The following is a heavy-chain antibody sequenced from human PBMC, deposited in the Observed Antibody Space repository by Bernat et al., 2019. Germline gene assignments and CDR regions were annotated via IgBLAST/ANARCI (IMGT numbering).Heavy chain of an antibody. J-gene: IGHJ6*03. CDR3: ARGGGGITIFGVVIEAANYYYMDV. V-gene: IGHV3-48*02. CDR2: ISRSSSTI. CDR1: GFTFSSYS. D-gene: IGHD3-3*01. Sequence: VQLVESGGGVVQPGRSLRLSCAASGFTFSSYSMNWVRQAPGKGLEWVSYISRSSSTIYYADSVKGRFTISRDNAKTSLYLQMNSLRDEDTAVYYCARGGGGITIFGVVIEAANYYYMDVWGKGTTVTVSS.